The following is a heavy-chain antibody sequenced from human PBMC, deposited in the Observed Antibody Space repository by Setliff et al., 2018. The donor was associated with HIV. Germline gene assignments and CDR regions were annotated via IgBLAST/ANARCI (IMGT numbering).Heavy chain of an antibody. CDR1: GFNFIAYA. V-gene: IGHV3-23*01. D-gene: IGHD6-13*01. J-gene: IGHJ6*03. CDR3: ARRSGSSSLKGVHYYYYYYMDV. Sequence: GSLRLSCEASGFNFIAYAMSWVRQAPGKGLEWVSTIGGLGSNYKTDYADSVKGRFAISRDNSKNTLSLQMNSLRVEDTAVFYCARRSGSSSLKGVHYYYYYYMDVWGKGTTVTVSS. CDR2: IGGLGSNYKT.